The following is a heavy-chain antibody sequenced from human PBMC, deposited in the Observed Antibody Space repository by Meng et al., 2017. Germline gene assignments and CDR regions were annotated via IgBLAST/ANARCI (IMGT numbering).Heavy chain of an antibody. D-gene: IGHD3-22*01. J-gene: IGHJ4*02. CDR3: ARAGLRYYYDSSGYYDY. CDR1: GYPFTSDA. CDR2: INAGNGNT. V-gene: IGHV1-3*01. Sequence: VQLVPSGAEVKTPGAAMNVSCKASGYPFTSDAMHWVRQAPGQRLEWIGWINAGNGNTKYSQKFHGRVTITRDTSASTAYMELSSLRSEDTAVYYCARAGLRYYYDSSGYYDYWGQGTLVTVSS.